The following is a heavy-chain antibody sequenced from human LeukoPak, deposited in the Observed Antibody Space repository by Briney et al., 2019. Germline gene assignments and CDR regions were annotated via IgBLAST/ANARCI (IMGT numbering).Heavy chain of an antibody. V-gene: IGHV3-30*02. CDR3: AKGDDYGANTRLPKYNWFDP. Sequence: PGGSLRLSCAASGFTFSSYAMHWVRQAPGKGLEWVAFIRYDGNNKNYADSAKGRFTISRDNSKDTLYLQMNGLRAEDTAVYYCAKGDDYGANTRLPKYNWFDPWDQGTLVTVSS. CDR2: IRYDGNNK. D-gene: IGHD4-23*01. CDR1: GFTFSSYA. J-gene: IGHJ5*02.